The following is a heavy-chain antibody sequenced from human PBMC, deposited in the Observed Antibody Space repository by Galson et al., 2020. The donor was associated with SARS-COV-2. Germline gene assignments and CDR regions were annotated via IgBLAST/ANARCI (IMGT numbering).Heavy chain of an antibody. D-gene: IGHD3-22*01. CDR2: IYYSGNT. J-gene: IGHJ2*01. CDR1: GGSISDNTYY. V-gene: IGHV4-39*07. Sequence: SETLSLTCTVSGGSISDNTYYWGWVRQPPGKGLEWIGRIYYSGNTYYNPSLKSRLPISVDRSKNQFSLSLSSVTAADTAIYYCARELYYYDSNDYPLYFDLWGRGTLVTVSS. CDR3: ARELYYYDSNDYPLYFDL.